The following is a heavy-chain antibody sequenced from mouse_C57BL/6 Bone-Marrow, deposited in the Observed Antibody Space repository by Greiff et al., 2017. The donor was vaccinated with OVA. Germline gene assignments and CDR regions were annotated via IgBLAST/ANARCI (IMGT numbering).Heavy chain of an antibody. J-gene: IGHJ2*01. CDR3: ASIYYYGSSPFFDY. V-gene: IGHV5-4*03. CDR2: ISDGGSYT. Sequence: EVKVVESGGGLVKPGGSLKLSCAASGFTFSSYAMSWVRQTPEKRLEWVATISDGGSYTYYPDNVKGRFTISRDNAKNNLYLQMSHLKSEDTAMYYCASIYYYGSSPFFDYWGQGTTLTVSS. D-gene: IGHD1-1*01. CDR1: GFTFSSYA.